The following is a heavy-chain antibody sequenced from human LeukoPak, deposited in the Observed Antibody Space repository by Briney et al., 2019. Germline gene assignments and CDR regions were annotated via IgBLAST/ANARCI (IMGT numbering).Heavy chain of an antibody. CDR2: INQDGSEK. CDR1: RFTFSSYR. CDR3: ARGGSSWYHN. V-gene: IGHV3-7*01. D-gene: IGHD6-13*01. J-gene: IGHJ4*02. Sequence: GGSLRLSCAASRFTFSSYRMSWVRQAPGTGLEWVANINQDGSEKYYVDSVKGRFTISRDNAKNSLYLQMNSLRAEDTAVYYCARGGSSWYHNWGQGTQVTVSS.